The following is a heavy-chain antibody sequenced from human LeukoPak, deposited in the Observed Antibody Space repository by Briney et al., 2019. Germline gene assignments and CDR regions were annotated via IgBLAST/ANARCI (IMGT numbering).Heavy chain of an antibody. CDR1: GGSISSGSYY. V-gene: IGHV4-61*02. D-gene: IGHD2-15*01. CDR3: ARSAIYCSGGSCYLAYYFDY. J-gene: IGHJ4*02. Sequence: SETLSLTCTVSGGSISSGSYYWSWIRQPAGKGLEWIGRIYTSGGTNYNPSLKSRVTISVDTSKNQFSLKLSSVTAADTAVYYCARSAIYCSGGSCYLAYYFDYWGQGTLVTVSS. CDR2: IYTSGGT.